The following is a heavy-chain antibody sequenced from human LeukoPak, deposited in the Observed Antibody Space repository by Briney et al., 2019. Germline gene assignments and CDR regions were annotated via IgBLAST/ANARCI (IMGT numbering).Heavy chain of an antibody. D-gene: IGHD6-13*01. J-gene: IGHJ5*02. CDR1: GFTFSSYS. Sequence: GGSLRLSCAASGFTFSSYSMNWVRQAPGKGLEWVSSISSSSSYIYYADSVKGRFTISRDNAKNSLYLQMNSLRAEDTAVYYCASSGLMAAAGMGEFDPWGQGTLVTVSS. CDR3: ASSGLMAAAGMGEFDP. V-gene: IGHV3-21*01. CDR2: ISSSSSYI.